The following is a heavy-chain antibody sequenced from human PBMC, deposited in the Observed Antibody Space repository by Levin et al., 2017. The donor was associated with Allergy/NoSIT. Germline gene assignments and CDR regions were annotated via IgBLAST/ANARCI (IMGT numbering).Heavy chain of an antibody. CDR2: INSDGSST. D-gene: IGHD3-3*01. CDR1: GFTFSSYW. J-gene: IGHJ3*02. CDR3: ARVPAYDFWSGYYGGWTAFDI. V-gene: IGHV3-74*01. Sequence: GGSLRLSCAASGFTFSSYWMHWVRQAPGKGLVWVSRINSDGSSTSYADSVKGRFTISRDNAKNTLYLQMNSLRAEDTAVYYCARVPAYDFWSGYYGGWTAFDIWGQGTMVTVSS.